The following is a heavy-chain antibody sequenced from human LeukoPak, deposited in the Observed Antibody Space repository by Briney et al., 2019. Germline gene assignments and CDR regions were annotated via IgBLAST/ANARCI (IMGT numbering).Heavy chain of an antibody. CDR2: VYYSGST. CDR1: GGSVSSGSYY. Sequence: SETLSLTCTVSGGSVSSGSYYWSWIRQPPGKGLEWIGYVYYSGSTNYNPSLMSRVTISVDTSKNQFSLKVSSVAAADTAVYFCARDPQYSSSSDAFDIWGQGTMVTASS. J-gene: IGHJ3*02. D-gene: IGHD6-13*01. CDR3: ARDPQYSSSSDAFDI. V-gene: IGHV4-61*01.